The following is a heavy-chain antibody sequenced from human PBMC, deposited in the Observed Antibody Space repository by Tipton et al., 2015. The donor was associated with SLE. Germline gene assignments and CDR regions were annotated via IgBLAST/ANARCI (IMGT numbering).Heavy chain of an antibody. V-gene: IGHV4-59*07. CDR2: IYYSGST. CDR3: ARYDSSGYSPWFDP. J-gene: IGHJ5*02. D-gene: IGHD3-22*01. Sequence: TLSLTCTVSGGSISSYYWSWIRQPPGKGLEWIGYIYYSGSTNYNPSLKSRVTISVDTSKNQFSLKLSSVTAADTAVYYCARYDSSGYSPWFDPWGQGTLVTVSS. CDR1: GGSISSYY.